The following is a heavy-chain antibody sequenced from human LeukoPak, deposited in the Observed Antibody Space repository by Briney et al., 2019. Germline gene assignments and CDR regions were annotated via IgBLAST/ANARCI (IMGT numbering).Heavy chain of an antibody. Sequence: GGSLRLSCAASGFTFSSYAMHWVRQAPGKGLEWVAVISYDGSNKYYADSVKGRFTISRDNSKNTLYLQMNSLRAEDTAVYYCARAAEGYYYYYYMDVWGKGTTVTVSS. CDR1: GFTFSSYA. CDR3: ARAAEGYYYYYYMDV. J-gene: IGHJ6*03. CDR2: ISYDGSNK. V-gene: IGHV3-30*01.